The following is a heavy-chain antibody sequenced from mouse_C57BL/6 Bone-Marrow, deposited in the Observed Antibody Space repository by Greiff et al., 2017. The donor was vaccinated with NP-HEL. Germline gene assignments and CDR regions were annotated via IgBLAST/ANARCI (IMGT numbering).Heavy chain of an antibody. D-gene: IGHD3-2*02. CDR3: ARRAQATYDY. CDR2: IYPGSGST. Sequence: QVQLQQSGAELARPGASVKLSCKASGYTFTSYGISWVKQRTGQGLEWIGDIYPGSGSTNYNEKFKSKATLTVDTSSSTAYMQLSSLTSEDSAVYYCARRAQATYDYWGQGTTLTVSS. V-gene: IGHV1-55*01. CDR1: GYTFTSYG. J-gene: IGHJ2*01.